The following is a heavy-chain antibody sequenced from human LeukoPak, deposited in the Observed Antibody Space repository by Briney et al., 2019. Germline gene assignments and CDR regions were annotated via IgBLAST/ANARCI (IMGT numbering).Heavy chain of an antibody. Sequence: GGSLRLSCAASGFTFSSYSFNWVRQAPGTGLEWVSSINTVGTYIYYADSVRGRFTISRDNAENSLWLQMNSLRAEDSAVYYCARLRRNSDRSGFYYYYDYWGQGTLVTVSS. CDR3: ARLRRNSDRSGFYYYYDY. CDR1: GFTFSSYS. V-gene: IGHV3-21*01. CDR2: INTVGTYI. J-gene: IGHJ4*02. D-gene: IGHD3-22*01.